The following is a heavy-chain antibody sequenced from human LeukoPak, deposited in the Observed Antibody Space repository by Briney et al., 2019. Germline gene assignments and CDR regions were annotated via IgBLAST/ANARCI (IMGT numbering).Heavy chain of an antibody. J-gene: IGHJ1*01. CDR2: INEDGSEK. CDR3: AKDMDDYNALPPLFQH. Sequence: PGGSLRLSCAASGFSFSNYWMKWVRQDPGKGLEWVANINEDGSEKYYVDSVRGRFTISRDNSKNTLYLQMNSLRAEDTAVYYCAKDMDDYNALPPLFQHWGQGTLVTVSS. V-gene: IGHV3-7*03. D-gene: IGHD5-24*01. CDR1: GFSFSNYW.